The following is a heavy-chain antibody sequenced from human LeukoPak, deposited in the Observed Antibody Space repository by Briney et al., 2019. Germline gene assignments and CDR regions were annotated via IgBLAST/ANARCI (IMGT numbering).Heavy chain of an antibody. Sequence: PGGSLRLSCAASGFTFSSYAMSWVRQAPGKGLEWVSAISGSGGSTYYADFVKGRFTISRDNSKNTLYLQMNSLRAEDTAVYYCAKDSYSSSWYGLFDYWGQGTLVTVSS. J-gene: IGHJ4*02. D-gene: IGHD6-13*01. V-gene: IGHV3-23*01. CDR3: AKDSYSSSWYGLFDY. CDR1: GFTFSSYA. CDR2: ISGSGGST.